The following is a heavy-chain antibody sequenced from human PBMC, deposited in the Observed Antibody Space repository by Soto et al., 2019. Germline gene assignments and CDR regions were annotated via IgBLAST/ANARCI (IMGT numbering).Heavy chain of an antibody. CDR2: ISGSGGST. Sequence: GGSLRLSCAASGFTFSSYAMSWVRQAPGKGLEWVSAISGSGGSTYYADSVKGRFTISRDNSKNTLYLQMNSLRAEDTAVYYCAKDPGLVGSYREKVSDDYWGQGTLVTVSS. CDR1: GFTFSSYA. V-gene: IGHV3-23*01. J-gene: IGHJ4*02. D-gene: IGHD1-26*01. CDR3: AKDPGLVGSYREKVSDDY.